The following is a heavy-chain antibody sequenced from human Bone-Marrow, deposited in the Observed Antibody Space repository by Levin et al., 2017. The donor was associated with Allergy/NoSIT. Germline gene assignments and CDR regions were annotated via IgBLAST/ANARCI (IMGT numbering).Heavy chain of an antibody. J-gene: IGHJ6*03. CDR3: AREYRQLFYYVDV. D-gene: IGHD6-6*01. Sequence: GESLKISCQGSGYDFATRWIAWVRQKPGEGLEWMGTIDPTDSYTTYSPSFQGHVTFSADKSTRTAYLQWNSLKASDTAVYFCAREYRQLFYYVDVWGRGTTVTVSS. CDR1: GYDFATRW. V-gene: IGHV5-10-1*01. CDR2: IDPTDSYT.